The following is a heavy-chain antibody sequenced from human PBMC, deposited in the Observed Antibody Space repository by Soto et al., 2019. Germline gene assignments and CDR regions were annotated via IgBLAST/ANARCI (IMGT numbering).Heavy chain of an antibody. V-gene: IGHV3-72*01. CDR2: TRNKANSYTT. CDR3: AREIVGSPAIRYYNYGMDV. D-gene: IGHD2-2*01. Sequence: EVQLVESGGGLVQPGGSLRLSCAASGFTFSDHYMDWVRQAPGKGLEWVGRTRNKANSYTTEYAASVKGRFTISRDDSMNSLYLQMNSLKTEDTAVYYCAREIVGSPAIRYYNYGMDVWGQGTTVTVAS. CDR1: GFTFSDHY. J-gene: IGHJ6*02.